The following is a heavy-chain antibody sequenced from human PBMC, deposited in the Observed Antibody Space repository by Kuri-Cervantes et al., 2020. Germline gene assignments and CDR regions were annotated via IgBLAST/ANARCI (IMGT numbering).Heavy chain of an antibody. CDR3: ARDGGMVRGVIGDY. CDR1: GGSISSNSHY. V-gene: IGHV4-39*02. J-gene: IGHJ4*02. Sequence: SETLSLTCTVSGGSISSNSHYWGWIRQPPGKGLEWIGSLYYSGSTYYNPSLKSRVTISVDTSKNQFSLKLSSVTAADTAVYYCARDGGMVRGVIGDYWGQGTLVTVSS. CDR2: LYYSGST. D-gene: IGHD3-10*01.